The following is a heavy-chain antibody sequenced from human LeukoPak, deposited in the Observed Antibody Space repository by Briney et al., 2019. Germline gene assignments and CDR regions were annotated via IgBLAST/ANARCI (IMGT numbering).Heavy chain of an antibody. CDR1: GYTFTNYW. J-gene: IGHJ5*02. V-gene: IGHV5-51*01. Sequence: GESLKISCKGSGYTFTNYWIGWVRQMPGKGLEWMGIIYPGDSDTRYSPSFQGQVTISADKSISTAYLQWSSLKASDTAMYFCARRYSGYDWFFDPWGQGTLVTVSS. D-gene: IGHD5-12*01. CDR3: ARRYSGYDWFFDP. CDR2: IYPGDSDT.